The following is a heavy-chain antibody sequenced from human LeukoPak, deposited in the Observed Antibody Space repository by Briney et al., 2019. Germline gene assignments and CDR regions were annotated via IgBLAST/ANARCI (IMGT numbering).Heavy chain of an antibody. D-gene: IGHD3-10*01. V-gene: IGHV1-18*01. CDR3: ARDLRGYYGSGSYYPDY. Sequence: ASVKVSCKASGYTFTSYGISWVRQAPGQGLEWMGWISAYNGNTNYAQKLQGRVTMTTDTSTSTAYMELRSLRSDDTAVYYCARDLRGYYGSGSYYPDYWGQGTLVTVSS. J-gene: IGHJ4*02. CDR2: ISAYNGNT. CDR1: GYTFTSYG.